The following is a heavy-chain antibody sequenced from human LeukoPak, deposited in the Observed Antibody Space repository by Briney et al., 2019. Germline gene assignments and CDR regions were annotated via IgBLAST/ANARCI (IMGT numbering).Heavy chain of an antibody. CDR3: AKRITTPGPYFDY. CDR1: GFTFSSYG. D-gene: IGHD6-13*01. V-gene: IGHV3-33*06. J-gene: IGHJ4*02. CDR2: IWYDGSNK. Sequence: PGGSLRLSCAASGFTFSSYGMHWVRQAPGKGLEWVAVIWYDGSNKYYADSVKGRFTISRDNSKNTLYLQMNNLRAEDTAVYYCAKRITTPGPYFDYWGQGTLVTVSP.